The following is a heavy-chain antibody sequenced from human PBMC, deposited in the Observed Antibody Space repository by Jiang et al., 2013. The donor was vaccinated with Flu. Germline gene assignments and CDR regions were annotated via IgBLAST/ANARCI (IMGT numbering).Heavy chain of an antibody. CDR3: ARGGALDV. J-gene: IGHJ3*01. D-gene: IGHD1-26*01. CDR2: IIPVVDMA. CDR1: SGSLSSYD. Sequence: SSVKVSCMASSGSLSSYDINWVRQAPGQGLEWVGKIIPVVDMASYAQKFQGRVTITADRSTSKVYLEVSSLTSEDTAVYYCARGGALDVWGPGAMVTVSS. V-gene: IGHV1-69*04.